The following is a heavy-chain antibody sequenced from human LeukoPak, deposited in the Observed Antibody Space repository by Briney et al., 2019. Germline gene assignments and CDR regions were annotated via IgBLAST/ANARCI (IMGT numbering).Heavy chain of an antibody. CDR1: GFTFSSYS. CDR2: ISSSSSYI. CDR3: ARDHCSSTSCYGLDY. Sequence: PGGSLRLSCAASGFTFSSYSMNWVRQAPGKGLEWVSSISSSSSYIYYADSVKGRFTISRDNAKNSLYLQMNSLRAEDTAVYYCARDHCSSTSCYGLDYWGQGTLVTLSS. J-gene: IGHJ4*02. D-gene: IGHD2-2*01. V-gene: IGHV3-21*01.